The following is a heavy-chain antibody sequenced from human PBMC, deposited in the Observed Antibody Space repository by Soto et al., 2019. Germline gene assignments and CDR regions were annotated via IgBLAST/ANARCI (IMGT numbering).Heavy chain of an antibody. CDR2: ISGYNGDT. CDR1: GYTFSRDG. J-gene: IGHJ6*02. CDR3: AKNGQPPYYYYGMDV. V-gene: IGHV1-18*01. Sequence: QGQLVQSGPEVKKPGASVKVSCKASGYTFSRDGISRVRQAPGRGLEWMGWISGYNGDTKYAQKVQGRVTMTIDTSTYTAYMELRSLTSDDTAIYYCAKNGQPPYYYYGMDVWGQGTTVTVSS. D-gene: IGHD2-8*01.